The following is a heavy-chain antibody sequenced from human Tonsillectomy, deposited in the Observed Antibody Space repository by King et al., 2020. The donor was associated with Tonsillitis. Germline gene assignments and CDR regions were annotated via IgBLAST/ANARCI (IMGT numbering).Heavy chain of an antibody. V-gene: IGHV3-43*02. CDR2: ISWDGGTT. CDR1: GFTFDDYA. D-gene: IGHD6-19*01. J-gene: IGHJ4*02. Sequence: VQLVESGGGVLQPGGSLRLSCAASGFTFDDYAMHWVRQAPGKGLEWVSLISWDGGTTHFSDSVKGRFTISRDNSKNSLYLQMNSLRTDDTTFYYCAKDSVRWQWLVLDWGQGTLVTVSS. CDR3: AKDSVRWQWLVLD.